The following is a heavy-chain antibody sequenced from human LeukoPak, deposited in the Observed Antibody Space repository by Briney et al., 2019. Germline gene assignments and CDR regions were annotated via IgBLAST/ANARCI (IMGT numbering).Heavy chain of an antibody. CDR2: ITTSDGNT. CDR1: GFTFSSYT. J-gene: IGHJ4*02. D-gene: IGHD3-22*01. V-gene: IGHV3-23*01. CDR3: AKDLDVGGYYPYYFDY. Sequence: PGGSLRLSCAASGFTFSSYTMSWVRQAPGKGLEWVSTITTSDGNTYYADSVKGRFTISRDNSKNTLYLQMNSLRAEDTAVYYCAKDLDVGGYYPYYFDYWGQGTLVTVSS.